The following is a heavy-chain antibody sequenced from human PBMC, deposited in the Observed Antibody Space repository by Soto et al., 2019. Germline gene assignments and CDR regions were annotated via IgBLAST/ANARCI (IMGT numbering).Heavy chain of an antibody. CDR1: GGTFSSYA. Sequence: SVKVSCKASGGTFSSYAISWVRQAPGQGLEWMGGIIPIFGTANYAQKFQGRVTITADESTSTAYMELSSLRSEDTAVYYCERGSVRPYSTYGMDVWGQGTTVTVSS. CDR3: ERGSVRPYSTYGMDV. V-gene: IGHV1-69*13. CDR2: IIPIFGTA. D-gene: IGHD6-13*01. J-gene: IGHJ6*02.